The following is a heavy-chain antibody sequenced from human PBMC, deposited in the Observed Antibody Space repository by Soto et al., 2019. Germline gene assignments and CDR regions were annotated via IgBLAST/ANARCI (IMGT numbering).Heavy chain of an antibody. CDR2: ISDSGTSM. J-gene: IGHJ4*02. D-gene: IGHD3-10*01. CDR3: ARHYGSGSYDY. CDR1: GFTFSTYD. Sequence: GGSLRLSCAASGFTFSTYDMNWVRQAPGKGLEWVSYISDSGTSMYYTDSVKGRFTISRDNAKNSLFLQMNSLRAEDTAVYYCARHYGSGSYDYWGQGTLVTVSS. V-gene: IGHV3-48*03.